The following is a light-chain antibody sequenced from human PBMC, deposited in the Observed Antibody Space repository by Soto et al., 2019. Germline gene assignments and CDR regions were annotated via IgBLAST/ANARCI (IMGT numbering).Light chain of an antibody. CDR2: TAS. CDR1: QDIRTF. Sequence: DTQLTQSPSFLSASVGDRVTITCWASQDIRTFLAWYQQKPGKAPKLLIHTASTLHTGVPSRFSGSGSATEFTLTISSLQPEDFATYYCQRRKYYPITFGQGTRLEIK. CDR3: QRRKYYPIT. J-gene: IGKJ5*01. V-gene: IGKV1-9*01.